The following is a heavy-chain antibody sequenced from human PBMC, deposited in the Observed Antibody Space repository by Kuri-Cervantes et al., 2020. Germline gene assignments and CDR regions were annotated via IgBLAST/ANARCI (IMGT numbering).Heavy chain of an antibody. CDR1: GYTFTSYG. D-gene: IGHD4-17*01. Sequence: ASVKVSCKASGYTFTSYGISWVRQAPGQGLEWMGWISAYNGNTNYAQKFQGRVTITADESTSTAYMELSSLRSEDTAVYYCARASDYGDYVGCFDYWGQGTLVTVSS. J-gene: IGHJ4*02. CDR3: ARASDYGDYVGCFDY. V-gene: IGHV1-18*01. CDR2: ISAYNGNT.